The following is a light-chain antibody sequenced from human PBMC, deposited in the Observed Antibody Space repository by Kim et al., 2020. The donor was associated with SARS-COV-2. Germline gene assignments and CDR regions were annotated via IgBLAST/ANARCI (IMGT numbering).Light chain of an antibody. J-gene: IGKJ4*01. CDR1: QSFSDR. CDR3: QQYKYYPLT. V-gene: IGKV1-5*03. Sequence: DIQMTQSPSTLSASVGDRVTITCRASQSFSDRLAWYQQRPGQAPKLLIYRTSSLESGVPSRFSGSGSGTEFTLTIVNLQPEDFAIYYCQQYKYYPLTFGGGTKGDIK. CDR2: RTS.